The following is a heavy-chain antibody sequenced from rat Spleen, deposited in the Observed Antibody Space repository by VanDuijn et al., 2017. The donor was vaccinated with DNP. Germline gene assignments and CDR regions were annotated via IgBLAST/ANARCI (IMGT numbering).Heavy chain of an antibody. CDR3: ASSNWGYYWYFDF. D-gene: IGHD5-1*01. V-gene: IGHV5S11*01. CDR2: ISTGGGNT. J-gene: IGHJ1*01. CDR1: GFTFSDYN. Sequence: EVHLVESGGGLVQPGRSLKLSCAASGFTFSDYNMAWVRQAPTKGLEWVASISTGGGNTYYRDSVKGRFTISRDNAKSTLYLQMDSLRSEETATYYCASSNWGYYWYFDFWGPGTMVTVSS.